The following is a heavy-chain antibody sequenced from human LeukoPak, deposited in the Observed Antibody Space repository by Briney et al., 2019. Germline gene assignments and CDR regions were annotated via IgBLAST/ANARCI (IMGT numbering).Heavy chain of an antibody. CDR2: IYSGGST. J-gene: IGHJ4*02. CDR1: GFTVSSNY. Sequence: PGGSLRLSCAASGFTVSSNYMSWVRQAPGKGLEWVSVIYSGGSTYYADSVKGRFTTSRDNSKNTLYLQMNSLRAEDTAVHYCAREGSIAAAAAPYFDYWGQGTLVTLSS. CDR3: AREGSIAAAAAPYFDY. V-gene: IGHV3-66*02. D-gene: IGHD6-13*01.